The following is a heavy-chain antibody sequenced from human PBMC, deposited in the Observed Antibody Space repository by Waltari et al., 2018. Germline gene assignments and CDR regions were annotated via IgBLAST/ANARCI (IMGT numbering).Heavy chain of an antibody. D-gene: IGHD2-15*01. CDR2: IYHSGST. Sequence: QLQLQESGSGLVKPSQTLSLTCAVSGGSISSGGYSWSWIRQPPGKGLEWIGYIYHSGSTYYNPSLKSRVTISVDRSKNQFSLKLSSVTAADTAVYYCARGVYVGYCSGGSCPTGYYFDYWGQGTLVTVSS. CDR1: GGSISSGGYS. J-gene: IGHJ4*02. CDR3: ARGVYVGYCSGGSCPTGYYFDY. V-gene: IGHV4-30-2*01.